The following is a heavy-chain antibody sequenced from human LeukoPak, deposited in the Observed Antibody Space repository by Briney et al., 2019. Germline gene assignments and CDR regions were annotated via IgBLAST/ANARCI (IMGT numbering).Heavy chain of an antibody. CDR1: GYTFTGYY. D-gene: IGHD2-2*01. J-gene: IGHJ4*02. CDR2: INPNSGGT. CDR3: ARDRTSGGTVPNY. Sequence: ASVKVSCKASGYTFTGYYMHWVRQAPGQGLEWMVWINPNSGGTNYAQKFQGRVTMTRDTSISRAYMELSRLRSDDTAVYYCARDRTSGGTVPNYWGQGTLVTVSS. V-gene: IGHV1-2*02.